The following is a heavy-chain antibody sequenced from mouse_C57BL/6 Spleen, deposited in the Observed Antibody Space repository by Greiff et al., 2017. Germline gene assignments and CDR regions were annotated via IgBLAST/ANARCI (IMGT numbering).Heavy chain of an antibody. CDR1: GYSITSGYY. Sequence: VQLQQSGPGLVKPSQSLSLTCSVTGYSITSGYYWNWIRQFPGNKLEWMGYISYDGSNNYNPSLKNRISIPRDTSKNQFFLKLNSVTTEDTATYYCASNWDGAWFAYWGQGTLVTVSA. V-gene: IGHV3-6*01. CDR3: ASNWDGAWFAY. D-gene: IGHD4-1*02. J-gene: IGHJ3*01. CDR2: ISYDGSN.